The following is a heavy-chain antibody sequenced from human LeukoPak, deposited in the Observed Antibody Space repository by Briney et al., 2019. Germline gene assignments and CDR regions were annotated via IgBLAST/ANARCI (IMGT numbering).Heavy chain of an antibody. CDR1: GYSINSGYY. V-gene: IGHV4-38-2*02. Sequence: PSETLSLTCTVSGYSINSGYYWGWIRQPPGKGLEWIGSIYYSGSTYYNPSLKSRATISVDASKNQFSLKLSSVTAADTAVYYCAISKADIVVVPAALDAFDIWGQGTMVTVSS. D-gene: IGHD2-2*01. CDR3: AISKADIVVVPAALDAFDI. CDR2: IYYSGST. J-gene: IGHJ3*02.